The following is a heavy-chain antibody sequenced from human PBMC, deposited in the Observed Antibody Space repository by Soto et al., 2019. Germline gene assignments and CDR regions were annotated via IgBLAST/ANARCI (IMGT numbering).Heavy chain of an antibody. Sequence: EVQLVESGGGLVQPGGSLRLSCAASGFTFTSYWMHWVRQAPGKGLVWVSRINSDESSTTYADSVKGRFTISRDNARNTLYLQMNSRRAEDTAVYYCARVGVGSYNWFDPWGQGTLVTVSS. D-gene: IGHD2-15*01. V-gene: IGHV3-74*01. CDR1: GFTFTSYW. J-gene: IGHJ5*02. CDR3: ARVGVGSYNWFDP. CDR2: INSDESST.